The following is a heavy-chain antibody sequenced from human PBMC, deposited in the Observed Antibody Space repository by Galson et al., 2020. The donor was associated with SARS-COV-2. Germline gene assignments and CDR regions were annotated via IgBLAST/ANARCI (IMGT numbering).Heavy chain of an antibody. V-gene: IGHV1-2*02. CDR2: INPKSGDT. D-gene: IGHD5-18*01. CDR1: GYTFTGYY. CDR3: ARIGIGDTPMDNDY. J-gene: IGHJ4*02. Sequence: ASVKVSCKASGYTFTGYYMHWVRQARGQGLEWMGWINPKSGDTNYAPKFQGRVTMTRDTSINSAYMELSSLTSDDTATYYCARIGIGDTPMDNDYWGQGTLVTVSS.